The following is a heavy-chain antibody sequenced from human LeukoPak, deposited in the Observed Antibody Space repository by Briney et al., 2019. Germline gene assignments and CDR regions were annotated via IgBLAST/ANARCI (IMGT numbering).Heavy chain of an antibody. D-gene: IGHD1-26*01. CDR1: GFTFSSYS. CDR3: ARVEGSYYSSKNYFDY. CDR2: ISSSSSTI. V-gene: IGHV3-48*04. Sequence: GGSLRLSCAASGFTFSSYSMNWVRQAPGKGLEWVSYISSSSSTIYYADSVKGRFTISRDNAKNSLYLQMNSLRAEDTAVYYCARVEGSYYSSKNYFDYWGQGTLVTVFS. J-gene: IGHJ4*02.